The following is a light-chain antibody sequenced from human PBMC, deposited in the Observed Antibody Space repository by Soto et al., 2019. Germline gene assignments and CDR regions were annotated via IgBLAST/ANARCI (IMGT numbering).Light chain of an antibody. V-gene: IGKV3-20*01. J-gene: IGKJ1*01. CDR2: DAS. Sequence: PGERATLFCRAGQSVSSNYLSWYQQKPGQAPRLFIHDASSRATGIPDRFSGSGSGTDFTLTISRLEPEDFAVYYCQQYANSRTFGQGTKVEIK. CDR3: QQYANSRT. CDR1: QSVSSNY.